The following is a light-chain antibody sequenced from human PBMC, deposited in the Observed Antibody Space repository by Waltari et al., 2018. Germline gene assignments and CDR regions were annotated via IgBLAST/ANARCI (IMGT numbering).Light chain of an antibody. CDR2: ETS. J-gene: IGKJ4*01. CDR3: QQRANLPLT. V-gene: IGKV3-11*01. CDR1: QNVGSY. Sequence: EIVLTQSPGTLSLSPGDRATLSCRASQNVGSYLAWYQQKPGQAPSLLIHETSHRAAGIPARFSGSGSVTDFTLIISSLEPEDFAVYYCQQRANLPLTFGGGTKVEIK.